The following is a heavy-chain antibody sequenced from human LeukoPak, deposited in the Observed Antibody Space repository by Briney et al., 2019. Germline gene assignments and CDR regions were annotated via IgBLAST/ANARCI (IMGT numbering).Heavy chain of an antibody. J-gene: IGHJ5*02. V-gene: IGHV4-59*01. CDR3: ARGGRAVASNWFDP. D-gene: IGHD6-19*01. Sequence: SETLSLTCTVSGGSISGYYWSRIRQPPGKGLEWIGYIYYSGNTNHNPSLKSRVTISVDTSKNQFSLKLSSVTAADTAVYYCARGGRAVASNWFDPWGQGTLVTVSS. CDR1: GGSISGYY. CDR2: IYYSGNT.